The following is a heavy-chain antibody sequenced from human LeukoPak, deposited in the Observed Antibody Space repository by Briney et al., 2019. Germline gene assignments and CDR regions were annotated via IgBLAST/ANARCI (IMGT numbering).Heavy chain of an antibody. CDR2: IYHSGST. CDR3: ARVSPGIYDSSGYPDY. CDR1: GYSISSGYY. J-gene: IGHJ4*02. Sequence: SETLSLTCTVSGYSISSGYYGGWIRQPPGKGLEWIGSIYHSGSTYYNPSLKSRVTISVDTSKNQFSLKLSSVTAADTAVYYCARVSPGIYDSSGYPDYWGQGTLVTVSS. V-gene: IGHV4-38-2*02. D-gene: IGHD3-22*01.